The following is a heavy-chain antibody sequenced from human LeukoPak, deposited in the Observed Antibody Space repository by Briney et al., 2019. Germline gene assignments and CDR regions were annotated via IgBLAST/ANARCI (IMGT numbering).Heavy chain of an antibody. CDR1: GFTVSSNY. CDR2: IKQDGSEK. J-gene: IGHJ6*02. CDR3: ARAMDV. Sequence: PGGSLLLSCAASGFTVSSNYMSWVRQAPGKGLEWVANIKQDGSEKYYVDSVKGRFTISRDNAKNSLYLQMNSLRAEDTAVYYCARAMDVWGQGTTVTVSS. V-gene: IGHV3-7*03.